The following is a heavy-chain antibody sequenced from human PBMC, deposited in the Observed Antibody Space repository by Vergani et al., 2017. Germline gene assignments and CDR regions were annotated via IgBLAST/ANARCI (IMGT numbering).Heavy chain of an antibody. V-gene: IGHV4-38-2*02. J-gene: IGHJ4*02. Sequence: QVQLQESGPGLVKPSETLSLTCTVSGYSISSGYYWGWIRQPPGKGLEWIGSIYHSGSTYYNPSLKSRVTISVDTSKNQFSLKLSFVTAADTAVYYCARDQAYYYDSSGYYYAHFDYWGQGTLVTVSS. D-gene: IGHD3-22*01. CDR2: IYHSGST. CDR3: ARDQAYYYDSSGYYYAHFDY. CDR1: GYSISSGYY.